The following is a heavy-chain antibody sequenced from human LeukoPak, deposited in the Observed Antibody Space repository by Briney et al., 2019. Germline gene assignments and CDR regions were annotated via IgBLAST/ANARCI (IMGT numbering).Heavy chain of an antibody. CDR3: AGYGDAYYFDY. CDR2: IIPIFGTA. CDR1: GGTFSSYA. J-gene: IGHJ4*02. Sequence: SVKVSCTASGGTFSSYAISWVRQAPGQGLEWMGEIIPIFGTANYAQKFQGRVTITADESTSTAYMELSSLRSEDTAVYYCAGYGDAYYFDYWGQGTLVTVSS. D-gene: IGHD3-16*01. V-gene: IGHV1-69*01.